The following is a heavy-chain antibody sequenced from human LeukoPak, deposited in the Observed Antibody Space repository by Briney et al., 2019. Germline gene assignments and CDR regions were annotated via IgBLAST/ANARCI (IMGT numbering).Heavy chain of an antibody. CDR2: IIPIFGTA. Sequence: SVKLSCAASGCTFSSYAISWVRQAPGQGLEWMGGIIPIFGTANYAQTFQGRVTITADESTSTTYMELSSLRSEDTAVYYCARSGGECGGDCYSDFQHWGQGTLVTVSS. CDR3: ARSGGECGGDCYSDFQH. D-gene: IGHD2-21*02. J-gene: IGHJ1*01. V-gene: IGHV1-69*13. CDR1: GCTFSSYA.